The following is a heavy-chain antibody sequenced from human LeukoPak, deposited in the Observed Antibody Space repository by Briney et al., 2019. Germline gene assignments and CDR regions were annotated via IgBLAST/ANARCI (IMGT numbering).Heavy chain of an antibody. CDR3: ARDRVISAVSPAFDI. CDR1: GCTFTNHY. Sequence: AASVKVSCRASGCTFTNHYMHWVRQAPGQGLEWMGIINPSGGSTSYAQKFQGRVTMTRDMSTSTVYMELRSLRSEDTAVYYCARDRVISAVSPAFDIWGQGTMVTVSS. J-gene: IGHJ3*02. V-gene: IGHV1-46*01. D-gene: IGHD3-16*02. CDR2: INPSGGST.